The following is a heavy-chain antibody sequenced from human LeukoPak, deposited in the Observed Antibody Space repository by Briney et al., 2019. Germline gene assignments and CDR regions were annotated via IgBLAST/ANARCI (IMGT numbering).Heavy chain of an antibody. Sequence: PGGSLRLSCAASGFTFSDYYMSWIRQAPGKGLEWVSYISSSGSTIYYADSGRGRFTISRDNAKNSLYLQMNSLRAEDTAVYYCARYSGYASVFKGYYFDYWGQGTLVTVSS. CDR1: GFTFSDYY. CDR3: ARYSGYASVFKGYYFDY. CDR2: ISSSGSTI. D-gene: IGHD5-12*01. V-gene: IGHV3-11*01. J-gene: IGHJ4*02.